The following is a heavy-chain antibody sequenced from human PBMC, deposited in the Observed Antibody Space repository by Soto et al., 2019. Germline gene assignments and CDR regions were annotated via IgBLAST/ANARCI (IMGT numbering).Heavy chain of an antibody. CDR1: GFTFSSYA. J-gene: IGHJ6*02. V-gene: IGHV3-30-3*01. D-gene: IGHD3-3*01. Sequence: GGSLRLSCAASGFTFSSYAMHWVRQAPGKGLEWVAVISYDGSNKYYADSVKGRFTISRDNSKNTLYLQMNSLRAEDTAVYYCARDAPARVTIFGVALDVWGQGTTVTVSS. CDR2: ISYDGSNK. CDR3: ARDAPARVTIFGVALDV.